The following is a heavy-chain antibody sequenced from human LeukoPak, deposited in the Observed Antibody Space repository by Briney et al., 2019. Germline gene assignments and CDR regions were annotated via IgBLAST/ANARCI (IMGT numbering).Heavy chain of an antibody. Sequence: PSETLSLTCTVSGGSISSYYWSRIRQPPGKGLEWIGYIYYSGSTNYNPSLKSRVTISVDTSKNQFSLKLSSVTAADTAVYYCARGVVPADFDYWGQGTLVTVSS. CDR1: GGSISSYY. V-gene: IGHV4-59*01. J-gene: IGHJ4*02. CDR3: ARGVVPADFDY. D-gene: IGHD2-2*01. CDR2: IYYSGST.